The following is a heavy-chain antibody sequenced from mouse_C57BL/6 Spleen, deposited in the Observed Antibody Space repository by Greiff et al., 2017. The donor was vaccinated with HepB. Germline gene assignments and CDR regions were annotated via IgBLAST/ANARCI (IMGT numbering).Heavy chain of an antibody. V-gene: IGHV1-54*01. Sequence: VQLQQSGAELVRPGTSVKVSCKASGYAFTNYLIEWVKQRPGQGLEWIGVINPGSGGTNYNEKFKGKATLTADKSSSIAYMQLSSLTSEDSAVYFCARCDDYDGFAYWGQGTLVTVSA. J-gene: IGHJ3*01. CDR2: INPGSGGT. CDR3: ARCDDYDGFAY. D-gene: IGHD2-4*01. CDR1: GYAFTNYL.